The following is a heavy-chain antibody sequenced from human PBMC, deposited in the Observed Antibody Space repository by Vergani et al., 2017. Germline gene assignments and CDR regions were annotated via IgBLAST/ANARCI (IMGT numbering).Heavy chain of an antibody. V-gene: IGHV1-46*03. CDR3: ARGDYGILTGYRY. J-gene: IGHJ4*02. CDR2: INPSGGQT. CDR1: GYTFSNYY. D-gene: IGHD3-9*01. Sequence: QVQVVQSGAEVKKSGASVKVSCKTSGYTFSNYYMHWVRQAPGQGLEWMGIINPSGGQTNYAQKFQGRVTMTRDTSTSTVYMGLSSLRCEDTAIYYCARGDYGILTGYRYWGQGTLVTVSA.